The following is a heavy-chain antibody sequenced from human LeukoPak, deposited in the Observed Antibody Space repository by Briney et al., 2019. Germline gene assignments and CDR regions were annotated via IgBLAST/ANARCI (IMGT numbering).Heavy chain of an antibody. J-gene: IGHJ4*02. CDR2: IYYSGST. Sequence: SGTLSLPCTVSGGSLSSYYWSWVRQPPGKGLEWVGYIYYSGSTNYNPSLQSRVTISVDTSKNQSSLKLGSVTAADTAVYYCARLFGKRDYWGQGTLVTVSS. V-gene: IGHV4-59*01. CDR1: GGSLSSYY. CDR3: ARLFGKRDY. D-gene: IGHD3-16*01.